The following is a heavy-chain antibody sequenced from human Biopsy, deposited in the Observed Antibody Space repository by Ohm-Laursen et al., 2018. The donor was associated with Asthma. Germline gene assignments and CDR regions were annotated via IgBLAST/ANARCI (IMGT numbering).Heavy chain of an antibody. CDR1: GGTFSGNS. V-gene: IGHV1-69*13. D-gene: IGHD2-2*01. CDR3: ARGPEYVRSSGALDY. CDR2: IIPIFGPT. Sequence: ASVKVSCNASGGTFSGNSINWVRQAPGQGLEWMGRIIPIFGPTNYAQKFQGRVTISADDSTSTAYMELSSLSSEDTALYYCARGPEYVRSSGALDYWGQGTLVTVSS. J-gene: IGHJ4*02.